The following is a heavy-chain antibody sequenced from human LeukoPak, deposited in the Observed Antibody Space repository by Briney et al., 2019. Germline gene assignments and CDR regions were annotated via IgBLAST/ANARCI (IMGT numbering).Heavy chain of an antibody. Sequence: GGSLRLSCAASGFTFSSYGMHWVRQAPGKGLEWVAFIRYDGSNKYYADSVKGRFTISRDNSKNTLYLQMNSLRAEDTAVYYCAKDRVHHLEYSSSSAGIKDDYWGQGTLVTVSS. J-gene: IGHJ4*02. CDR1: GFTFSSYG. CDR3: AKDRVHHLEYSSSSAGIKDDY. CDR2: IRYDGSNK. V-gene: IGHV3-30*02. D-gene: IGHD6-6*01.